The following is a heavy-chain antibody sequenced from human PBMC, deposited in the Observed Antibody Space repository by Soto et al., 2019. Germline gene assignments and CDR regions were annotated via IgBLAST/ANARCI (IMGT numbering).Heavy chain of an antibody. CDR1: GFTFSSYA. J-gene: IGHJ4*02. CDR2: ISYDGSNK. Sequence: QVQLVESGGGVVQPGRSLRLSCAASGFTFSSYAMHWVRQAPGKGLEWVAVISYDGSNKYYADSVKGRFTISRDNSKNTLYLQMNSLRAEDTAVCYCARDGLITMVRGGYFDYWGQGTLVTVSS. CDR3: ARDGLITMVRGGYFDY. D-gene: IGHD3-10*01. V-gene: IGHV3-30-3*01.